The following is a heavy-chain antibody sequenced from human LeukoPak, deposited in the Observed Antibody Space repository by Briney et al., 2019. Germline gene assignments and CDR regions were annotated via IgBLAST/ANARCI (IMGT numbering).Heavy chain of an antibody. V-gene: IGHV3-23*01. CDR2: IGGSGGGT. CDR3: AKXGXGXXEDYYYYMDV. D-gene: IGHD6-19*01. J-gene: IGHJ6*03. Sequence: TLRXXCAAFGFTFSTYGMSWVRQAPGKGLEWVSAIGGSGGGTYYADSVKGRFTISRDNSKNTLYLQMNSLRAEDTAVYYCAKXGXGXXEDYYYYMDVWGKGTTVTISS. CDR1: GFTFSTYG.